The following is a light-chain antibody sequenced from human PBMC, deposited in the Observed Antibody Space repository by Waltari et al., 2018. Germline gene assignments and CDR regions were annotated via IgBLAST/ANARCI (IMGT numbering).Light chain of an antibody. CDR2: GAS. Sequence: EIVWTQSPGTLSLSPGERATLSCRASHSVSSCHLAWYQQKPAQAPRLLIYGASSRATGIPDRFSGCGSVSDCTLTISRLEPEDFVLYYCQQYGSSPLYTFGQGTKLEIK. V-gene: IGKV3-20*01. CDR1: HSVSSCH. CDR3: QQYGSSPLYT. J-gene: IGKJ2*01.